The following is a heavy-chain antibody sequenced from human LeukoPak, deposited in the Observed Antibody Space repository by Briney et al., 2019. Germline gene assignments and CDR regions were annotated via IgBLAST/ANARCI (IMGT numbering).Heavy chain of an antibody. CDR3: ARALLYYDILTGYYHDAFDI. J-gene: IGHJ3*02. CDR1: GGSITSSSYY. V-gene: IGHV4-39*07. Sequence: SETLSLTCSVSGGSITSSSYYWGWIRQPPEKGLEWIGSIYYSGSTYYNPSLKSRVTISVDTSKNQFSLKLSSVTAADTAVYYCARALLYYDILTGYYHDAFDIWGQGTMVTVSS. D-gene: IGHD3-9*01. CDR2: IYYSGST.